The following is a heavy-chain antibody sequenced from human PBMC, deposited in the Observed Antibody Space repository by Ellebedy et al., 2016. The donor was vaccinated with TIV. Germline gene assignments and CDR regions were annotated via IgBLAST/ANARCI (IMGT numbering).Heavy chain of an antibody. D-gene: IGHD6-13*01. CDR2: ISYDGRNT. CDR1: GFSFETYG. V-gene: IGHV3-30*18. J-gene: IGHJ4*02. Sequence: GESLKISCGGSGFSFETYGMHWVRQTPDKGLEWVAAISYDGRNTYYADSVKGRFTVSRDNFKSTLFLQMNSLRAEETSIYHCAKDRHPFITTWYHNYFDYWGQGTLVTVSS. CDR3: AKDRHPFITTWYHNYFDY.